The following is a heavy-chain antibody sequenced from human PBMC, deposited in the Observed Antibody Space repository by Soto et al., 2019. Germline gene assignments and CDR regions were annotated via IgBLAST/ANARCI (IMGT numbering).Heavy chain of an antibody. CDR2: IYYSGST. D-gene: IGHD1-20*01. CDR1: GGSISSYY. J-gene: IGHJ5*02. Sequence: SETLSLTCTVSGGSISSYYLSWIRQPPGKGLEWIGYIYYSGSTNYNPSLKGRVTISVDTSKNQFSLKLSSVTAVDTATYYCAHRLVNWNDVVVWFDPWGQGTLVTVSS. CDR3: AHRLVNWNDVVVWFDP. V-gene: IGHV4-59*01.